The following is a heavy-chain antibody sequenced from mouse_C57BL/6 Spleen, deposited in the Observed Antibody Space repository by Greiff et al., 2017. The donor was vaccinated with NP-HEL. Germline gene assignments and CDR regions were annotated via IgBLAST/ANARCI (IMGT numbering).Heavy chain of an antibody. CDR1: GYAFSSYW. J-gene: IGHJ2*01. CDR3: ARSRNFYYYGSSYVFDY. V-gene: IGHV1-80*01. Sequence: VQLQQSGAELVKPGASVKISCKASGYAFSSYWMNWVKQRPGKGLEWIGQIYPGDGDTNYNGKFKGKATLTADKSSSTAYMQLSSLTSEDSAVYFCARSRNFYYYGSSYVFDYWGQGTTLTVSS. CDR2: IYPGDGDT. D-gene: IGHD1-1*01.